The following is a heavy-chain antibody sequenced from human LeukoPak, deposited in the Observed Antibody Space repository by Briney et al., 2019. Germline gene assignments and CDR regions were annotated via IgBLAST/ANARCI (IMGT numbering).Heavy chain of an antibody. CDR1: GYTFTSYD. CDR2: INPNSGGT. D-gene: IGHD1-26*01. Sequence: GASVKVSCKASGYTFTSYDINWVRQATGQGLEWMGWINPNSGGTNYAQKFQGRVTMTRDTSISTAYMELSRLRSDDTAVYYCARVKEWELLDPINAFDIWGQGTMVTVSS. J-gene: IGHJ3*02. CDR3: ARVKEWELLDPINAFDI. V-gene: IGHV1-2*02.